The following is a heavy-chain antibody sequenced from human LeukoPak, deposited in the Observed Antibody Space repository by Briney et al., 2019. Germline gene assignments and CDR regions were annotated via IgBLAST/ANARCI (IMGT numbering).Heavy chain of an antibody. V-gene: IGHV3-66*01. J-gene: IGHJ4*02. CDR2: FFAGGNT. Sequence: GGSPRLCCAAAGLSVSTHYMTWVRQAPGKGLEWVAAFFAGGNTNYADSVKGRFTISRDASKNTLSLQMNSLRAEDSAVYFCARDCRNQPLGYWGQGTLVTVS. CDR3: ARDCRNQPLGY. D-gene: IGHD2-2*01. CDR1: GLSVSTHY.